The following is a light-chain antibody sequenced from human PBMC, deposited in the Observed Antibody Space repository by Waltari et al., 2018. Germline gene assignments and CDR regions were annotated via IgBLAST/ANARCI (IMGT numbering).Light chain of an antibody. Sequence: DIQMTQSPSTLSASVGDRVTITCRASQSISNWLAWYQQKPGEAPNLRIYKASILKSGVPSRFSSSGSGTQFTLPINSLQPGDFATYYCQQYNTYSSFGQGTKLEIK. CDR1: QSISNW. V-gene: IGKV1-5*03. J-gene: IGKJ2*01. CDR3: QQYNTYSS. CDR2: KAS.